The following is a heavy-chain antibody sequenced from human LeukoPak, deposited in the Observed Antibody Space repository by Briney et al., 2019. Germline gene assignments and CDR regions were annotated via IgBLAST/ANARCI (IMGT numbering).Heavy chain of an antibody. D-gene: IGHD4-23*01. J-gene: IGHJ4*02. CDR1: GGSIGSYY. V-gene: IGHV4-4*09. CDR3: ARARAVTHLDY. CDR2: IYTSGST. Sequence: SETLSLTCTVSGGSIGSYYWSWIRQPPGKGLEWIGYIYTSGSTNYNPSLKSRVTISVDTSKNRFSLKLSSVTAADTAVYYCARARAVTHLDYWGQGTLVTVSS.